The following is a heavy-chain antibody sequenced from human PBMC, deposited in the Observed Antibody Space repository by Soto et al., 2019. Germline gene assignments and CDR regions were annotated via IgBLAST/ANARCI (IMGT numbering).Heavy chain of an antibody. CDR3: ARKALAVGGLSYYGMDV. D-gene: IGHD6-19*01. CDR2: ISAYNGNT. V-gene: IGHV1-18*01. Sequence: ASVKVSCKAPGDTFTNSAFIWVRQAPGQGLEWMGWISAYNGNTDYEQKFQGRVSLTTDTSTTTAYLELRGLRSDDTAVYYCARKALAVGGLSYYGMDVWGLGTTVT. CDR1: GDTFTNSA. J-gene: IGHJ6*02.